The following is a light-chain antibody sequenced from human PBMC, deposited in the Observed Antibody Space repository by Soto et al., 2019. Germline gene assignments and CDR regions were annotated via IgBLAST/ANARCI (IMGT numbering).Light chain of an antibody. CDR1: SSDVGGYDF. V-gene: IGLV2-14*01. CDR2: DVT. Sequence: QSALTQPASVSGSPGQSITISCTGTSSDVGGYDFVSWYQQHPGKAPRLMIYDVTNRPSGVSTRFSGSKSGNTASLTISGLQAEDEADYYCSSYSTSSTPMFGGGTQLTVL. CDR3: SSYSTSSTPM. J-gene: IGLJ7*01.